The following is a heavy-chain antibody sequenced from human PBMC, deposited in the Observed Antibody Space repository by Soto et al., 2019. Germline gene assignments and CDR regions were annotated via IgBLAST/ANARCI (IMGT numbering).Heavy chain of an antibody. CDR2: IYYSGST. J-gene: IGHJ6*02. Sequence: SETLSLAGTVSGCSISSYYWNWIRQPPGKGLEWIGYIYYSGSTNYNPSLKSRVTISVDTSKNQFSLKLSSVTAADTAVYYCARDQSSSWPYYYYYGMDVWGQGTTVTVSS. V-gene: IGHV4-59*01. D-gene: IGHD6-13*01. CDR1: GCSISSYY. CDR3: ARDQSSSWPYYYYYGMDV.